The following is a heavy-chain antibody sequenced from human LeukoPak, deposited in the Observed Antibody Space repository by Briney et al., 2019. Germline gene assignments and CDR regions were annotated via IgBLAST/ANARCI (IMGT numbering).Heavy chain of an antibody. CDR2: ISGGGAGT. CDR1: GLSFGFYA. D-gene: IGHD6-19*01. CDR3: AKGKYSSGGVPDY. V-gene: IGHV3-23*01. Sequence: PGGSLRLSCAASGLSFGFYAMSWVRQAPGKGLEWVSSISGGGAGTYYADSVKGRFTVSRDNSKNTLYLQINSLRGEDTAVYYCAKGKYSSGGVPDYWGQGTLVTVSS. J-gene: IGHJ4*02.